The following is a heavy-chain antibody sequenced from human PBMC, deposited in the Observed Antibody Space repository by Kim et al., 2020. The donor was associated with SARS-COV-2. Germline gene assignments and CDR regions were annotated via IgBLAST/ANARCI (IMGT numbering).Heavy chain of an antibody. CDR3: TRAPGTTLAAWDAFD. D-gene: IGHD1-1*01. J-gene: IGHJ3*02. V-gene: IGHV3-73*01. Sequence: GGSLRLSCGASGFIFSDSAMHWVRRASGKWLEWLGRIRSKVNGYATAYSASVRGRFTISRDDSSNTAYLQMNSLKTEDTAVYYCTRAPGTTLAAWDAFD. CDR2: IRSKVNGYAT. CDR1: GFIFSDSA.